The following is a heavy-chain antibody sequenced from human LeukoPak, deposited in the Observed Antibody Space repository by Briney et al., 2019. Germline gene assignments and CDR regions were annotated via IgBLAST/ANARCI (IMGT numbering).Heavy chain of an antibody. D-gene: IGHD3-22*01. CDR2: INHSGST. Sequence: PSETLSLTCAVYGGSFSGYYWSWIRQPPGKGLEWIGEINHSGSTNYNPSVKSRVSISADTTNNQFSLKLSSVTAADTAVYYCARGTYYYDSSGYYSNWFDPWGQGTVVTVSS. CDR3: ARGTYYYDSSGYYSNWFDP. J-gene: IGHJ5*02. CDR1: GGSFSGYY. V-gene: IGHV4-34*01.